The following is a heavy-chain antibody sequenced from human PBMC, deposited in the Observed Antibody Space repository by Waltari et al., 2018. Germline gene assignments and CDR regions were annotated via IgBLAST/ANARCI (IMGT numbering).Heavy chain of an antibody. J-gene: IGHJ4*02. D-gene: IGHD6-19*01. CDR2: ISYDGSNK. CDR3: ARGGLIAVAGGLDY. V-gene: IGHV3-30-3*01. Sequence: QVQLVESGGGVVQPGRSLRLSCAASGFTFSSYAMPWVRQAPGKGLEWVAVISYDGSNKYYADSVKGRFTISRDNSKNTLYLQMNSLRAEDTAVYYCARGGLIAVAGGLDYWGQGTLVTVSS. CDR1: GFTFSSYA.